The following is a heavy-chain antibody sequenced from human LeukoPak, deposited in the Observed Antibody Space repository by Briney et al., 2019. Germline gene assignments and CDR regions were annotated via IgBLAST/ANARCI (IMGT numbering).Heavy chain of an antibody. CDR2: IKQGRSEK. Sequence: GGSLRLSCAASGFTFSSYWISWVRQAPGKGLEWVANIKQGRSEKYYVHSVKGRFTISRDNAKNSLYLQMNSLRAEDTAVYYCARDHFVIGNGDYDNWFDPWGQGTLVTVSS. CDR3: ARDHFVIGNGDYDNWFDP. CDR1: GFTFSSYW. D-gene: IGHD4-17*01. J-gene: IGHJ5*02. V-gene: IGHV3-7*01.